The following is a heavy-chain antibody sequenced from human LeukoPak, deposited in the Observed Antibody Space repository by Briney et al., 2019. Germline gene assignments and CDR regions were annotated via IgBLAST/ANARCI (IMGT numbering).Heavy chain of an antibody. CDR1: GFTFSSYW. CDR2: ISQDGSEK. J-gene: IGHJ4*02. V-gene: IGHV3-7*01. Sequence: SGGSLRLSCAASGFTFSSYWMSWLGQAPGKGLEWVATISQDGSEKFYVDSAKGRFTVSRDNAKTSLYLQMNSLRAEDTAVYYCAREANARFDYWGQGTLVTVSS. D-gene: IGHD1-1*01. CDR3: AREANARFDY.